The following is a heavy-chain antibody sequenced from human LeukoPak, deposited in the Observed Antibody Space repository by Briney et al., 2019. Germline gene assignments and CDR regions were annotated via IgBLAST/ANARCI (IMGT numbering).Heavy chain of an antibody. CDR2: INPNSGGT. J-gene: IGHJ4*02. D-gene: IGHD3-22*01. V-gene: IGHV1-2*02. Sequence: ASVKVSCKASGYTFTGYYMHWVRQAPGQGLEWMGWINPNSGGTSYAQKFQGRVTMTRDTSTSTVYMELSSLRSEDTAVYYCARAYYDSSGYNYWGQGTLVTVSS. CDR1: GYTFTGYY. CDR3: ARAYYDSSGYNY.